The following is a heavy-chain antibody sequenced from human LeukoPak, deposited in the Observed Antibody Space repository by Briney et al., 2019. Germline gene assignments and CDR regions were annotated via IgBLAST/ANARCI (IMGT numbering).Heavy chain of an antibody. CDR1: GFTFNNYA. D-gene: IGHD2-21*01. CDR2: ISGSGGST. CDR3: AKGHGEYCGAGCYSRVLDF. V-gene: IGHV3-23*01. J-gene: IGHJ4*02. Sequence: PGGSLRLSCAASGFTFNNYAMNWVRQAPGKGLEWVSVISGSGGSTVYADSVKGRFTISRDNSKNTLYLQMNSLRAEDTGVYHCAKGHGEYCGAGCYSRVLDFWGQGTLVTVSS.